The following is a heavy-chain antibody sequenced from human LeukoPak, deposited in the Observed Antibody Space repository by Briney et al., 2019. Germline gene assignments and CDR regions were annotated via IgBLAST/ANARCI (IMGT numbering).Heavy chain of an antibody. D-gene: IGHD6-19*01. Sequence: GESLKISCKGSGYSFTSYWIGWVRQMPGKGLEWMGIIYPGDSDTRYNPSFRGQVTISADKSISTAYLQWSSLKASDTAMYYCARRVAVAGNLFDYWGQGTLVTVSS. J-gene: IGHJ4*02. V-gene: IGHV5-51*01. CDR1: GYSFTSYW. CDR2: IYPGDSDT. CDR3: ARRVAVAGNLFDY.